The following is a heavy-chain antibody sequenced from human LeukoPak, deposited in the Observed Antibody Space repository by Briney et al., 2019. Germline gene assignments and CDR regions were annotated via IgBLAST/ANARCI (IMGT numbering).Heavy chain of an antibody. CDR2: ISSSSSTI. J-gene: IGHJ4*02. CDR3: ARDDGWFGSSGWGADY. CDR1: GFTFSSHS. D-gene: IGHD6-19*01. V-gene: IGHV3-48*02. Sequence: GGSLRLSCAASGFTFSSHSMNWVRQAPGRGLGWLSYISSSSSTIYYAASVKGRFTISRDNAKSSLYLQMNSLRDEDTAVYHCARDDGWFGSSGWGADYWGQGTLVSVSS.